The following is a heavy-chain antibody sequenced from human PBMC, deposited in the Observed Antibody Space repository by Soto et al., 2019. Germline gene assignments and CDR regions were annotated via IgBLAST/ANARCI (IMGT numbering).Heavy chain of an antibody. V-gene: IGHV4-31*03. CDR2: IYYSGST. Sequence: PSETLSLTCTVSGGSISNGGYYWSWIRQHPGKGLEWIGNIYYSGSTYYNPSLKSRVSISVDTSKNQFSLKLSSVTAADTAVYYCARDTNYYGLNYFDYWGQGTLVTVSS. CDR3: ARDTNYYGLNYFDY. CDR1: GGSISNGGYY. D-gene: IGHD3-10*01. J-gene: IGHJ4*02.